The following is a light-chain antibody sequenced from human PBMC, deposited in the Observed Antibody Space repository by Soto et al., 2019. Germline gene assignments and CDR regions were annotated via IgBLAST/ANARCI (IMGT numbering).Light chain of an antibody. V-gene: IGKV4-1*01. J-gene: IGKJ4*01. Sequence: DIVMTQSPDSLAVSLGERATINCKSSQSVLYTPHTTNHLPWYQQKPGQPPKLLIYWASTRESGVPDRFSGSGSGTDFTLTISSLQAEDVAVYYCQQYYSTLLTFGGGTKVEIK. CDR3: QQYYSTLLT. CDR1: QSVLYTPHTTNH. CDR2: WAS.